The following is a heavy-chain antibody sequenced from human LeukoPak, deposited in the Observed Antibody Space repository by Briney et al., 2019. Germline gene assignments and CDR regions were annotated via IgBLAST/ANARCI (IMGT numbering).Heavy chain of an antibody. CDR1: GGTFSSYA. J-gene: IGHJ4*02. CDR2: IIPILGIA. CDR3: ARVFGCSGGSCYSGREVY. Sequence: ASVKVSCKASGGTFSSYAISWVRQAPGQGLEWMGRIIPILGIANYAQKFQGRVTITADKSTSTAYMELSSLRSEDTAVYYCARVFGCSGGSCYSGREVYWGQGTLVTVSS. V-gene: IGHV1-69*04. D-gene: IGHD2-15*01.